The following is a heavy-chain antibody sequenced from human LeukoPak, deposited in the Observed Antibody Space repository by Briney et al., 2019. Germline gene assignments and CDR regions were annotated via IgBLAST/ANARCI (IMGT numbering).Heavy chain of an antibody. CDR1: GFTFSSYG. V-gene: IGHV3-33*06. Sequence: GGSLRLSCAASGFTFSSYGMHWVRQAPGKGLEWVAVIWYDGSNKYYADSVKGRFTISRDNSKSTLYLQMNSLRAEDTAVYYCAKNAYYYDSSGYSEYYYYYYGMDVWGQGTTVTVSS. CDR2: IWYDGSNK. D-gene: IGHD3-22*01. J-gene: IGHJ6*02. CDR3: AKNAYYYDSSGYSEYYYYYYGMDV.